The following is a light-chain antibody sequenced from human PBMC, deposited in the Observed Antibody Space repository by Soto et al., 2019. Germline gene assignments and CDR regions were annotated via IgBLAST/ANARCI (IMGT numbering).Light chain of an antibody. Sequence: EMTLTQSLGTLSLFPGESAALSGRASQSISFNYLAWYHQKPGQAPRLLIYGASNRATGIPDRFSGSGSGTDFTLTISRLEPEDFAVYYCQQYGTSKTFGQGTKVDI. CDR2: GAS. J-gene: IGKJ1*01. CDR1: QSISFNY. V-gene: IGKV3-20*01. CDR3: QQYGTSKT.